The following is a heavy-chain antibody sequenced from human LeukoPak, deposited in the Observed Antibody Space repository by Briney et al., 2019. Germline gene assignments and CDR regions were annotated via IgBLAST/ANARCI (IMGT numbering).Heavy chain of an antibody. J-gene: IGHJ4*02. Sequence: PSETLSLTCTVSGGSISSGDYYWSWIRQPPGKGLEWIGYIYYSGSTYYNPSLKSRVTISVDTSKNQFSLKLSSVAAADTAVYYCARGSPDYYDSSGYFDYWGQGTLVTVSS. CDR3: ARGSPDYYDSSGYFDY. V-gene: IGHV4-30-4*01. D-gene: IGHD3-22*01. CDR1: GGSISSGDYY. CDR2: IYYSGST.